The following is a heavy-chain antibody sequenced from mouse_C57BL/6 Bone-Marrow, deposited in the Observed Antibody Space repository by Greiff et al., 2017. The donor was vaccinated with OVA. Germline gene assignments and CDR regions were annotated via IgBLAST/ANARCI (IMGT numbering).Heavy chain of an antibody. Sequence: EVQVVESGGDLVKPGGSLKLSCAASGFTFSSYGMSWVRQTPDKRLEWVATISRGGSYTYYPDSVKGRFTISGDNAKNTLYLQMSSLKSEDTAIDYCARRGQGYAMDYWGQGTSVTVSS. CDR1: GFTFSSYG. J-gene: IGHJ4*01. CDR2: ISRGGSYT. CDR3: ARRGQGYAMDY. V-gene: IGHV5-6*01. D-gene: IGHD3-3*01.